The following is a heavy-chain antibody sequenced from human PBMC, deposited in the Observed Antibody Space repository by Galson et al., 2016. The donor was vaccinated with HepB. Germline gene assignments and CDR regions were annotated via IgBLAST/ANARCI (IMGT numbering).Heavy chain of an antibody. J-gene: IGHJ6*02. CDR3: ARSNPYCFSNSCTPPRHGLDV. Sequence: SLRLSCAASGFTLSNYWVNWVRQAPGKGLEWVANMKQDGSQIYYVDSVRGRFTISRDDAKNSVYLQMNSLRAEDTAVYSCARSNPYCFSNSCTPPRHGLDVWGQGTTVIVSS. D-gene: IGHD2-21*01. V-gene: IGHV3-7*03. CDR2: MKQDGSQI. CDR1: GFTLSNYW.